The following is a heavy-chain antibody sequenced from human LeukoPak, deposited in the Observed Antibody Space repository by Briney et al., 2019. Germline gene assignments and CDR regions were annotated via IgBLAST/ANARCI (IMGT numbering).Heavy chain of an antibody. J-gene: IGHJ3*02. CDR3: ARCGSDYDGGAFDI. Sequence: GGSLRLSCAASGFSVRSHYMSWVRQAPGKGLEWVAVIYSDRRTHYGDSVKGRFTISRDNSNNTLHLQMNSLRGEDAAVYYCARCGSDYDGGAFDIWGQGTVVTVSS. CDR1: GFSVRSHY. CDR2: IYSDRRT. V-gene: IGHV3-53*01. D-gene: IGHD2-21*02.